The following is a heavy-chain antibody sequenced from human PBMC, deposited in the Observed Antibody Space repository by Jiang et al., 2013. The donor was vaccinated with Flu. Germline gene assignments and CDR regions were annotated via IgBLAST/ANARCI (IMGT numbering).Heavy chain of an antibody. Sequence: PGLVKPSETLSLTCAVSGGSINNYYLSWVRQPPGKGLEWIGLSITVGAPITTLLKSRVTFSQDTSKNQVSLKLTSVTAADTAVYFCATHATPPDGSGWFSELFWYFDLWGRGTLVTVSS. CDR1: GGSINNYY. D-gene: IGHD6-19*01. V-gene: IGHV4-59*08. J-gene: IGHJ2*01. CDR3: ATHATPPDGSGWFSELFWYFDL. CDR2: SITVGAP.